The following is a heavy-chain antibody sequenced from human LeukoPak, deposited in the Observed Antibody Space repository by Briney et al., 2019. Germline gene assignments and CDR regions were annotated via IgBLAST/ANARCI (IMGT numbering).Heavy chain of an antibody. J-gene: IGHJ4*02. CDR2: IYHSGST. V-gene: IGHV4-38-2*02. D-gene: IGHD4/OR15-4a*01. Sequence: SETLSLTCTVSGYSISSGYYWGWIRQPPGKGLEWIGSIYHSGSTNYNPSLKSRVTISVDTSKNQFSLKLSSVTAADTAVYYCARASDYYFDYWGQGTLVTVSS. CDR1: GYSISSGYY. CDR3: ARASDYYFDY.